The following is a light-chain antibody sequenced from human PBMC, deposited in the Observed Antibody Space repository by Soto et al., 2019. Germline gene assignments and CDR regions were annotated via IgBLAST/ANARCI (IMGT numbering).Light chain of an antibody. CDR1: SRDVGAYYY. CDR3: CSYADGSIYF. CDR2: YVY. J-gene: IGLJ1*01. V-gene: IGLV2-14*03. Sequence: QSALAQPASVSGSPGQSITISCTGTSRDVGAYYYVSWYLQYPDKAPQLLIYYVYHRPSGVSSRFSGSKSGNTASLTISGLQAEDEGDYYCCSYADGSIYFFGTGTKVTVL.